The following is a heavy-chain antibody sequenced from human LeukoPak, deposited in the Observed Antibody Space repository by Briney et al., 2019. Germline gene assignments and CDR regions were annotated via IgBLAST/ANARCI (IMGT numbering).Heavy chain of an antibody. D-gene: IGHD5-12*01. Sequence: SGTLSLTCAVSGESISSSNWWIWVRQPPGKGLEWIGEIHHSGSTNYNPSLKSRVTISVDKTKNQLSLKMTSVTAADTAVYYCARGLVDTGRSRFDYWGQGTLVTVSS. CDR3: ARGLVDTGRSRFDY. V-gene: IGHV4-4*02. CDR1: GESISSSNW. J-gene: IGHJ4*02. CDR2: IHHSGST.